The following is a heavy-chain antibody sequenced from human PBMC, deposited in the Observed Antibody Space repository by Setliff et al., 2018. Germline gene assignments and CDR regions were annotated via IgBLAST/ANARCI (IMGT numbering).Heavy chain of an antibody. Sequence: GGSLRLSCAASGFTFSSYGMHWVRQAPGKGLEWVAVIWYDGSNKYYADSVKGRFTISRDNSKNTLYLQMNSLRAEDTAVYYCARDLIRGAPNWFDPWGQGTLVTVPS. J-gene: IGHJ5*02. CDR1: GFTFSSYG. D-gene: IGHD3-10*01. CDR3: ARDLIRGAPNWFDP. CDR2: IWYDGSNK. V-gene: IGHV3-33*01.